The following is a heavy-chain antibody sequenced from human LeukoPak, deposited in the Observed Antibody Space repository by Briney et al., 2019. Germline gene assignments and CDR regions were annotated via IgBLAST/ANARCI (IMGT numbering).Heavy chain of an antibody. V-gene: IGHV4-59*08. CDR2: IAYSGST. CDR3: ASRGSSGWYDY. D-gene: IGHD6-19*01. J-gene: IGHJ4*02. CDR1: GGSISRYY. Sequence: PSETLSLTCTVSGGSISRYYWNWIRQPPGKGLEWIGYIAYSGSTNNNPSFNSRVTISVDTSKNHFSLNLSSVAAADTAVYYCASRGSSGWYDYWGQGTLVTVSS.